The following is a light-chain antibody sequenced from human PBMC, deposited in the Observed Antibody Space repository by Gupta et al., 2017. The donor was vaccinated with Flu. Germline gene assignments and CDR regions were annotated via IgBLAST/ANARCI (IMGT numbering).Light chain of an antibody. V-gene: IGKV3-15*01. CDR1: QSVSTK. Sequence: QGERATLSCRASQSVSTKLAWYQQKPGQAPRLLIFDASTRATSIPDRFSGSGSGTEFTLTISSLQSEDFAVYYCLQNNNWPLSFGGGTKVEIK. CDR2: DAS. CDR3: LQNNNWPLS. J-gene: IGKJ4*01.